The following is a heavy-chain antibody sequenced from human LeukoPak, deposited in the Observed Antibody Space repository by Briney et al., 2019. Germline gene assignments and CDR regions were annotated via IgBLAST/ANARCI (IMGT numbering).Heavy chain of an antibody. CDR3: AKVLRAYNFGTDPFDI. CDR1: GFTFSSYG. D-gene: IGHD5-18*01. V-gene: IGHV3-30*02. J-gene: IGHJ3*02. CDR2: IRYDGSNK. Sequence: GGSLRLSCAASGFTFSSYGMHWVRQAPGKGLGWVAFIRYDGSNKYYADSVRGRFTISRDNSKNTLYLQMNSLRTEDTAFYYCAKVLRAYNFGTDPFDIWGRGTMVTVSS.